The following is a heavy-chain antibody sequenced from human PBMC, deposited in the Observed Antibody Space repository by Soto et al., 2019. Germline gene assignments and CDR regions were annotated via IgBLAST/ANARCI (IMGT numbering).Heavy chain of an antibody. CDR1: GFNSNNYA. CDR2: ISYDGYNK. CDR3: ARRQDYGGPHYFRGLDV. V-gene: IGHV3-30-3*01. J-gene: IGHJ6*02. D-gene: IGHD3-16*01. Sequence: HVQLVESGGGVVQPGRSLRLSCTASGFNSNNYAFHWVRQAPGKGLEWVAVISYDGYNKFYADSVRGRFTVSRDNSKSTLYVQMNSLSAEDTAVYYCARRQDYGGPHYFRGLDVWGQGTAVIVSS.